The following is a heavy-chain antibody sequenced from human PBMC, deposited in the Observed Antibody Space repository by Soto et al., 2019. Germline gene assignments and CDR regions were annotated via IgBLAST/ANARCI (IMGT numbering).Heavy chain of an antibody. D-gene: IGHD4-17*01. Sequence: GGSLRLSCAASGFTFSSYGMHWVRQAPGKGLEWVAVIWYDGSNKYYADSVKGRFTISRDNSKNTLYLQMNSLRAEDTAVYYCARDPGVDYGDYGPDYWGQGTLVTVSS. CDR3: ARDPGVDYGDYGPDY. V-gene: IGHV3-33*01. CDR1: GFTFSSYG. CDR2: IWYDGSNK. J-gene: IGHJ4*02.